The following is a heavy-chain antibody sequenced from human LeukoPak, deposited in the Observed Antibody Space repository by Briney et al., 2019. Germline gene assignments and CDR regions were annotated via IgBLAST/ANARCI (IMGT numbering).Heavy chain of an antibody. V-gene: IGHV1-8*01. CDR2: MNPNSGNT. CDR3: ARTSRIAVASFDY. Sequence: ASVKVSCKASGYTFTSYDINWVRQATGQGLEWMGWMNPNSGNTGYAQKFQGRVTMTRNTSISTAYMELSSLRSEDTAVYYCARTSRIAVASFDYWGQGTLVTVSP. D-gene: IGHD6-19*01. J-gene: IGHJ4*02. CDR1: GYTFTSYD.